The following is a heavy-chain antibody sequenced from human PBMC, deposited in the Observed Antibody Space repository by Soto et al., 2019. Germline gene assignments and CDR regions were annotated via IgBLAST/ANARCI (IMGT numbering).Heavy chain of an antibody. CDR2: ISWNSGSI. V-gene: IGHV3-9*01. Sequence: GGSLRLSCAASGFTFDDYAMHWVRQAPGKGLEWVSGISWNSGSIGYADSVKGRFTISRDNAKNSLYLQMNSLRAEDTALYYCAKERGYCSSTSCYTRRSREGIDYWGQGTLVTVSS. J-gene: IGHJ4*02. CDR3: AKERGYCSSTSCYTRRSREGIDY. D-gene: IGHD2-2*02. CDR1: GFTFDDYA.